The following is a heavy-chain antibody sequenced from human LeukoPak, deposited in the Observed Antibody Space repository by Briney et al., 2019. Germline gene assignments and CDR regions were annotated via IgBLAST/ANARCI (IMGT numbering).Heavy chain of an antibody. CDR1: GYSIRSGYY. D-gene: IGHD6-13*01. CDR3: ARGSPIAAAEDY. J-gene: IGHJ4*02. Sequence: PSETLSLTCSVSGYSIRSGYYWGWIRQPPGKGLEWIGTIYHSGSTYYNPSLKSRVTISVDTSKNQFSLKLSSVTAADTAVYYCARGSPIAAAEDYWGQGTLVTISS. CDR2: IYHSGST. V-gene: IGHV4-38-2*02.